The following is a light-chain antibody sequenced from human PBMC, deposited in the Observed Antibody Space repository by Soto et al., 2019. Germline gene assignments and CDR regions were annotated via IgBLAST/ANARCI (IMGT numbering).Light chain of an antibody. CDR2: WAS. Sequence: DIVMTQSPDSLAVSLGERATINCKSSQSVLYSSNNKNYLAWYQQRPGQPPKLLIYWASTRDSGVPDRFSGSGSGTDFTLTITSLQAEDVAVYYRQQYDSTPPTFGQGTKLEIK. J-gene: IGKJ2*01. CDR1: QSVLYSSNNKNY. CDR3: QQYDSTPPT. V-gene: IGKV4-1*01.